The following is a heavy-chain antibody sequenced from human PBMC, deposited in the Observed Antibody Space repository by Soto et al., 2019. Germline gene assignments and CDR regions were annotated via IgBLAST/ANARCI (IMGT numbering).Heavy chain of an antibody. J-gene: IGHJ6*02. CDR2: TYYRSKWYN. V-gene: IGHV6-1*01. Sequence: PSQTLSLTCAISGDSVSSNSAAWNWIRQSPSRGLEWLGRTYYRSKWYNDYAVSVKSRITINPDTSKNQFSLQLNSVTPEDTAVYYCARALGITGTSYYYYYGMDVWGQGTTVSVSS. CDR1: GDSVSSNSAA. D-gene: IGHD1-20*01. CDR3: ARALGITGTSYYYYYGMDV.